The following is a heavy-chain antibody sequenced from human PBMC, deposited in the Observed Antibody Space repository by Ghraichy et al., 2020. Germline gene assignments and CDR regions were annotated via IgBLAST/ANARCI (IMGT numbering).Heavy chain of an antibody. V-gene: IGHV4-34*01. Sequence: SETLSLTCAVYGESFSAYSWSWIRQPPGKGLEWIGEINHSGSTNYNPSLKSRVTISVDTTKNQFSLKLTSVTAADTALYYCARGRGSWLRFDPWGQGTLVTVSS. CDR2: INHSGST. J-gene: IGHJ5*01. D-gene: IGHD6-13*01. CDR3: ARGRGSWLRFDP. CDR1: GESFSAYS.